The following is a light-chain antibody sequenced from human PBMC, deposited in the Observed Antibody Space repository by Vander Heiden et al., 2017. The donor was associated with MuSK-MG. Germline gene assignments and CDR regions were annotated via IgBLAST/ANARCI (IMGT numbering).Light chain of an antibody. Sequence: SSELPQPPSVSVSPGETARITCSGDALPQKYTYWYQQKPGQAPVLVIYKDIKRASGIPERFSGSTSGTTVTLTISGAQAEDEADYYCQSADSSGIYGLFAGGTKLTVL. V-gene: IGLV3-25*03. CDR2: KDI. CDR1: ALPQKY. J-gene: IGLJ3*02. CDR3: QSADSSGIYGL.